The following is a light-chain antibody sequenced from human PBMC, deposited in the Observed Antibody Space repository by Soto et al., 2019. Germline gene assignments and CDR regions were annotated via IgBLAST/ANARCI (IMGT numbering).Light chain of an antibody. J-gene: IGLJ2*01. Sequence: QSALTQPRSVSGSPGQSVTISCTGTSSDVGGYNYVSWYQQHPGKAPKLMIYDVSKRPSGVPDRFSGSKSGNTASLTISGLQAEDEADYYCCSYAGSYTPVFGGGTKPTVL. V-gene: IGLV2-11*01. CDR2: DVS. CDR3: CSYAGSYTPV. CDR1: SSDVGGYNY.